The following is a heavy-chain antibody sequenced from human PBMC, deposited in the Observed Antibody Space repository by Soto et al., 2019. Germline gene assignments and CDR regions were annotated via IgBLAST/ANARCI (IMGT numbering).Heavy chain of an antibody. J-gene: IGHJ3*02. CDR1: VFTVSTYA. D-gene: IGHD3-16*01. CDR3: ATFTFGRPFDT. V-gene: IGHV3-23*01. CDR2: ISGSGFST. Sequence: GSLRLSGAASVFTVSTYAMSWVRQAPGQGLEWVSAISGSGFSTYYADSVKGRFSISSDSSKNTLFLQMNSLRADDTAVYFCATFTFGRPFDTWGQGTMVTVSS.